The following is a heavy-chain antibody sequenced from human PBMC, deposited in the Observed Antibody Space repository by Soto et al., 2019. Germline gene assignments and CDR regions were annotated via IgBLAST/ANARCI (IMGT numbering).Heavy chain of an antibody. CDR1: GFTFSSYS. D-gene: IGHD3-16*01. CDR2: ISSSSSYI. Sequence: GGSLRLSCAASGFTFSSYSMNWVRQAPGKGLEWVSSISSSSSYIYYADSVKGRFTISRDNAKNSLYLQMNSLRAEDTAVYYCARDRFPWGTGGRKAFDIWGQGTMVTVSS. CDR3: ARDRFPWGTGGRKAFDI. J-gene: IGHJ3*02. V-gene: IGHV3-21*01.